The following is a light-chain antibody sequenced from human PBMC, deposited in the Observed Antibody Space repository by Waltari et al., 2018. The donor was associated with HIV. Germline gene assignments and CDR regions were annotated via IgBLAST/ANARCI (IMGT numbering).Light chain of an antibody. J-gene: IGKJ1*01. CDR3: QQYYAYPRT. Sequence: AIRMTQSPSSISASTGDKITVICRASQDVGTFVGWYQQKPGTAPKLLMSAASKLQSGLPSRFSGNGSDTEFTLTINCLQSGDYATYYCQQYYAYPRTFGQGTRV. V-gene: IGKV1-8*01. CDR1: QDVGTF. CDR2: AAS.